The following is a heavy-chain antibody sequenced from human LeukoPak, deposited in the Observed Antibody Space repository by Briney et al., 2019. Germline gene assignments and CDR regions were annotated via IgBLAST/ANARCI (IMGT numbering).Heavy chain of an antibody. D-gene: IGHD3-22*01. CDR1: GGSISSYY. CDR2: IYYSGST. CDR3: PRGPYYYDSSGSFDY. V-gene: IGHV4-59*01. Sequence: SETLSLTCTVSGGSISSYYWSWIRQPPGKGLEWIGYIYYSGSTNYNPSLKNRVTISVDTSKNQFSLKLSSVTAADTAVYYCPRGPYYYDSSGSFDYWGQGTLVTVSS. J-gene: IGHJ4*02.